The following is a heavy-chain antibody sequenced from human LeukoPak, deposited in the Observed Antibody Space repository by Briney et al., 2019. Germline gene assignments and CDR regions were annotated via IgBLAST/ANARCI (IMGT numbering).Heavy chain of an antibody. V-gene: IGHV3-53*01. J-gene: IGHJ6*03. CDR1: GLTFSDYY. CDR3: ASGSGSYRTPYYYMDV. Sequence: PGGSLRLSCAASGLTFSDYYMSRVRQAPGKGLEWVSVIYSGGSTYHADSVKGRFTISRDNSKNTLYLQMNSLRAEDTAVYYCASGSGSYRTPYYYMDVWGTGTTVTVSS. CDR2: IYSGGST. D-gene: IGHD3-10*01.